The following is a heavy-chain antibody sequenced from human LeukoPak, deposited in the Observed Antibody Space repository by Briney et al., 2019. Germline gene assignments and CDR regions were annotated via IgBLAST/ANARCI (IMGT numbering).Heavy chain of an antibody. CDR1: GFTFSSYA. Sequence: GWSLRLSCAASGFTFSSYAMSWVRQAPGKGLEWVSYISSSGSTIYYADSVKGRFTISRDNAKNSLYLQMNSLRAEDTAVYYCASSLALVVGFDYWGQGTLVTVSS. V-gene: IGHV3-48*03. J-gene: IGHJ4*02. CDR3: ASSLALVVGFDY. CDR2: ISSSGSTI. D-gene: IGHD2-21*01.